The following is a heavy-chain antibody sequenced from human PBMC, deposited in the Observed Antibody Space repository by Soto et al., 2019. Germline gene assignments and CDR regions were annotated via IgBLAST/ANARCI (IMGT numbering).Heavy chain of an antibody. D-gene: IGHD1-1*01. CDR1: GGTFSSYA. CDR3: ARALSAERSEYYGMDV. Sequence: QVQLVQSGAEVKKPGSSVKVSCKASGGTFSSYAISWVRQAPGQGLEWMGGIIPIFGTANYAQKFQGRVTITXXEXTXXAYMELSSLRSEDTAVYYCARALSAERSEYYGMDVWGQGTTVTVSS. J-gene: IGHJ6*02. V-gene: IGHV1-69*05. CDR2: IIPIFGTA.